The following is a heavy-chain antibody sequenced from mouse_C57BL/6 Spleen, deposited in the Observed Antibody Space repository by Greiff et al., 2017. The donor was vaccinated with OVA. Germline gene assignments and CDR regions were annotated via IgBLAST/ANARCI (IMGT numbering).Heavy chain of an antibody. CDR1: GYTFTDYY. CDR2: INPNNGGT. V-gene: IGHV1-26*01. Sequence: VQLQQSGPELVKPGASVKISCKASGYTFTDYYMNWVKQSHGKSLEWIGDINPNNGGTSYNQKFKGKATLTVDKSSSTAYMELRSLTSEDSAVYYCARGSSYVEFAYWGQGTLVTVSA. CDR3: ARGSSYVEFAY. D-gene: IGHD1-1*01. J-gene: IGHJ3*01.